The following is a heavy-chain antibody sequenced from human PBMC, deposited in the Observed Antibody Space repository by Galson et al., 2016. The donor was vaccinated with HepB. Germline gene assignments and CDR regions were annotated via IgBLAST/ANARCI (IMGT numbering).Heavy chain of an antibody. CDR1: GFAFGSHW. CDR3: ATPLPNVGSGMDL. Sequence: SLRLSCAASGFAFGSHWMHWVRQVPGKGRVWVSRINSDGTIPNYADSVKGRFTISRDNAKNTLYLQMNSLRTEDTAEYYCATPLPNVGSGMDLGGQGTTVTVSS. V-gene: IGHV3-74*01. D-gene: IGHD1-14*01. CDR2: INSDGTIP. J-gene: IGHJ6*02.